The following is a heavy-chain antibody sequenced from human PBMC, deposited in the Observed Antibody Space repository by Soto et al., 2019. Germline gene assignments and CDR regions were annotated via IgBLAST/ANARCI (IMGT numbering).Heavy chain of an antibody. Sequence: SETLSLTCTVSGGSISSYYWSWIRQPPGKGLEWIGYIYYSGSTNYNPSLKSRVTISVDTSKNQFSLKLSSVTAADTAVYYCARHQADYDILTGPDLPYMDVWGKGTTVTVSS. D-gene: IGHD3-9*01. J-gene: IGHJ6*03. CDR2: IYYSGST. CDR3: ARHQADYDILTGPDLPYMDV. V-gene: IGHV4-59*08. CDR1: GGSISSYY.